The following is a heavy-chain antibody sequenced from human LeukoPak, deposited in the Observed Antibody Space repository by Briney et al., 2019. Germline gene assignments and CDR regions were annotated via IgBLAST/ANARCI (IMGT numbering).Heavy chain of an antibody. J-gene: IGHJ4*02. V-gene: IGHV3-30*03. Sequence: PGGSLRLSCAASGFTFSSYGMHWVRQAPGKGLEWVAVISYDGSNKYYADSVKGRFTISRDNSKNTLYLQMNSLRAEDTAVYYCARDPPTWIQLWLPLDYWGQGTLVTVSS. CDR2: ISYDGSNK. CDR3: ARDPPTWIQLWLPLDY. D-gene: IGHD5-18*01. CDR1: GFTFSSYG.